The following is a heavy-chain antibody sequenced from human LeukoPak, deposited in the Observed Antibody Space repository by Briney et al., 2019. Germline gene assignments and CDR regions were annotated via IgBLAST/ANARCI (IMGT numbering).Heavy chain of an antibody. J-gene: IGHJ4*02. CDR2: IKLDGSEK. CDR1: GFRFSSYW. V-gene: IGHV3-7*01. D-gene: IGHD1-1*01. Sequence: PGGSLRLSSVTSGFRFSSYWMTWVRQAPGKGLEWVANIKLDGSEKYYGDAVKGRFTISRDNAKKALYLEMSRLGAEDTAVYYCARAANGVVDYWGQGTLVTVSS. CDR3: ARAANGVVDY.